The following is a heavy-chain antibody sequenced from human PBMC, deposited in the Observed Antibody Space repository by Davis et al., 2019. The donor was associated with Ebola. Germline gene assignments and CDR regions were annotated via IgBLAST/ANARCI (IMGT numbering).Heavy chain of an antibody. Sequence: PGGSLRLSCAASGFTFSGSAIHWVRQASGKGLEWVGRIRSKANSYATAYAASVKGRFTISRDDSKNTAYLQMNSLKTEDTAVYYCTLTATVVNMDVWGKGTTVTVSS. CDR2: IRSKANSYAT. V-gene: IGHV3-73*01. D-gene: IGHD4-17*01. CDR1: GFTFSGSA. CDR3: TLTATVVNMDV. J-gene: IGHJ6*03.